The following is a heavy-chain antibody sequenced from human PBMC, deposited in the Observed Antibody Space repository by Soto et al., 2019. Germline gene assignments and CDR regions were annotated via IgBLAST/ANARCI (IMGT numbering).Heavy chain of an antibody. V-gene: IGHV1-8*01. CDR1: GYTFASYD. D-gene: IGHD4-17*01. Sequence: ASLEFSCKSSGYTFASYDISWVRQATGQGLEWMGWMNPNSGNTGYAQKFQGRVTMTRNTSISTAYMELSSLRSEDTAVYYCARGLIDYGDFYYYYYYGMNVWGQGTTVTVSS. CDR3: ARGLIDYGDFYYYYYYGMNV. CDR2: MNPNSGNT. J-gene: IGHJ6*02.